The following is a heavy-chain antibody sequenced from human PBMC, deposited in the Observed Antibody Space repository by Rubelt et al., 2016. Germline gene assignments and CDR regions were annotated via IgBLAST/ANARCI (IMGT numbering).Heavy chain of an antibody. V-gene: IGHV4-59*05. J-gene: IGHJ5*02. CDR3: ARQSTGHSNWFDP. CDR1: GGSISSYY. Sequence: QVQLQESGPGLVKPSETLSLTCTVSGGSISSYYWSWIRQPPGKGLEWIGSIYFSGSTYYNPSLKSRVIISGDTSKNQVSLGLSPVAAADTAVYYCARQSTGHSNWFDPWGQGTLVTVSS. D-gene: IGHD2-8*02. CDR2: IYFSGST.